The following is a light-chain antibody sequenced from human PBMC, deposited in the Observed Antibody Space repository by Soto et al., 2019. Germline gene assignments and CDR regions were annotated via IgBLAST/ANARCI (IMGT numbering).Light chain of an antibody. CDR3: QQTYKTPLT. CDR2: LAS. Sequence: DIQMTQSPSSLSASVGDRVTITCRASQSISNYLNWYQQRPGKAPKLLIYLASSLSSGVPSKFSGSGSGTDFTLTSSVLQPEESATYYCQQTYKTPLTFGQGTKGEIK. J-gene: IGKJ1*01. V-gene: IGKV1-39*01. CDR1: QSISNY.